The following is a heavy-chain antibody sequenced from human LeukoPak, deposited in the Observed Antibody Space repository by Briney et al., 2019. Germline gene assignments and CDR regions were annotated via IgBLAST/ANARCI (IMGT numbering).Heavy chain of an antibody. V-gene: IGHV3-7*03. CDR2: IKQDGSDE. CDR1: GFIFRNYW. J-gene: IGHJ3*01. D-gene: IGHD4-23*01. Sequence: GGALRLSCAASGFIFRNYWMTWVREAPGSGQEWVANIKQDGSDEVYVDSVKGRFTISRDSARNSLYLQMNNVRAEDTALYYCARSLGWRDAFDVWGQGTMVTVSS. CDR3: ARSLGWRDAFDV.